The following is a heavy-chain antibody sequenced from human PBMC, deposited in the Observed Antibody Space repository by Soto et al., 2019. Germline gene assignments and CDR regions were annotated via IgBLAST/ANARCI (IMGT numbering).Heavy chain of an antibody. Sequence: PGGSLRLCCAASGFTFSSYAMNWVRQAPGKGLEWVSGITGSGAGSYYSDSVKGRFTISRDNSKNTLYLQMNSLRAEDTAVYYCAKAYSNSWPNDWFDPWGQGTLVTVSS. CDR3: AKAYSNSWPNDWFDP. CDR1: GFTFSSYA. D-gene: IGHD6-13*01. J-gene: IGHJ5*02. V-gene: IGHV3-23*01. CDR2: ITGSGAGS.